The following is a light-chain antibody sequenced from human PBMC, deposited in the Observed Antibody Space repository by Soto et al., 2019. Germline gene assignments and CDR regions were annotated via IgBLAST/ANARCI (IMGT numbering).Light chain of an antibody. V-gene: IGKV3-20*01. Sequence: EVVMRQSPATLSVSPGEGATLSCRASQGIGDTLAWYQHKPGQAPRLLIYGASSRANGIPDRFSGSGSGTDFTLTISRLEPEDFAVYYCQQYGSSPPWTFGQGTKVDI. J-gene: IGKJ1*01. CDR1: QGIGDT. CDR2: GAS. CDR3: QQYGSSPPWT.